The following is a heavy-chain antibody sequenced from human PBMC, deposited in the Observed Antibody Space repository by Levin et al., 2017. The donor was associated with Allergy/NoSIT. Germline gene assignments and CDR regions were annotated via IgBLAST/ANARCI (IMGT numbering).Heavy chain of an antibody. J-gene: IGHJ5*02. Sequence: KISCKASGGTFSSYAISWVRQAPGQGLEWMGGIIPIFGTANYAQKFQGRVTITADESTSTAYMELSSLRSEDTAVYYCARERGYSGYDYGTNWFDPWGQGTLVTVSS. V-gene: IGHV1-69*01. CDR3: ARERGYSGYDYGTNWFDP. CDR2: IIPIFGTA. D-gene: IGHD5-12*01. CDR1: GGTFSSYA.